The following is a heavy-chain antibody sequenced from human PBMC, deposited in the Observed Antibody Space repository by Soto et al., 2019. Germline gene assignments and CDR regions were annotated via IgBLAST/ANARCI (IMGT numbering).Heavy chain of an antibody. Sequence: SVKVTCKASGGTFSSYAISWVRQAPGQGLEWMGGIIPIFGTANYAQKFQGRVTITADKSTSTAYMELSSLRSEDTAVYYCARVLLDSSGYRTRNWFDPWGQGTLVTVSS. J-gene: IGHJ5*02. CDR1: GGTFSSYA. V-gene: IGHV1-69*06. D-gene: IGHD3-22*01. CDR2: IIPIFGTA. CDR3: ARVLLDSSGYRTRNWFDP.